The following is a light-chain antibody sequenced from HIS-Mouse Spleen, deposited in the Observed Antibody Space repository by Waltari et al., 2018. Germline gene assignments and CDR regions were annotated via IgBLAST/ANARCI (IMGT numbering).Light chain of an antibody. CDR2: WAS. V-gene: IGKV4-1*01. CDR1: QSVLYISHNKNY. Sequence: DIVMTHSPDSLAVSLGARAAITCKSSQSVLYISHNKNYLAWYQQKPGQPPKLLINWASTRESGVPDRFSGSGSGTDFSLTISSLQAEDVAVYYCQQYYSTPLTFGGGTKVEIK. CDR3: QQYYSTPLT. J-gene: IGKJ4*01.